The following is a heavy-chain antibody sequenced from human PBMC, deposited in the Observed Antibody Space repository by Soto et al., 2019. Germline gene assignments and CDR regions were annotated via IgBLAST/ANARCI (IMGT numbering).Heavy chain of an antibody. CDR1: VGSIISYY. J-gene: IGHJ3*02. CDR2: IYYSGST. Sequence: SETLSLTCTFSVGSIISYYWSWIRRPPGKGLEWIGYIYYSGSTNYNPSLKSRVTISVDTSKNQFSLKLSSVTAADTAVYYCAGAHYDSTPQPLPVDAFDIWGQGTMVTVSS. D-gene: IGHD3-22*01. CDR3: AGAHYDSTPQPLPVDAFDI. V-gene: IGHV4-59*01.